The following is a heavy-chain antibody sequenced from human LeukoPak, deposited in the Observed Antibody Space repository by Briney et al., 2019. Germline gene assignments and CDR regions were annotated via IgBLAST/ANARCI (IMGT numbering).Heavy chain of an antibody. CDR2: ISAYNGKT. D-gene: IGHD4-23*01. V-gene: IGHV1-18*01. CDR1: GYTFTSYG. CDR3: ARSTVVTPAAFDI. J-gene: IGHJ3*02. Sequence: GASVTVSCKASGYTFTSYGISWVRQAPGQGLEWMGWISAYNGKTNYAQKLQGRVTMTTDTSTSTAYMELRSLRSDDTAVYYCARSTVVTPAAFDIWGQGTMVTVSS.